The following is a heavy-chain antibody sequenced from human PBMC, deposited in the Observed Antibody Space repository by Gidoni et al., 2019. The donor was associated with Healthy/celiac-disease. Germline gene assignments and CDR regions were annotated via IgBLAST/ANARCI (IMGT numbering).Heavy chain of an antibody. Sequence: QVQLVQSGAEVKKPGSSVKVSCKASGGTFSSYTISWVRQAPGQGLEWMGRLIPILGIANYAQKFQGRVTITADKSTSTAYMELSSLRSEDTAVYYCARVLLAGTTHPLNWFDPWGQGTLVTVSS. V-gene: IGHV1-69*02. J-gene: IGHJ5*02. CDR3: ARVLLAGTTHPLNWFDP. CDR2: LIPILGIA. CDR1: GGTFSSYT. D-gene: IGHD1-7*01.